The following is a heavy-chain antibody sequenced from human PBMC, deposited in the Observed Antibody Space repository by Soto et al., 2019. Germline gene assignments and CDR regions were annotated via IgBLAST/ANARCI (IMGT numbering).Heavy chain of an antibody. CDR3: ARGPHRITMVRGVRNWCDP. CDR1: GGSISSSNW. CDR2: IYHSGST. V-gene: IGHV4-4*02. J-gene: IGHJ5*02. Sequence: SETLSLTCAVSGGSISSSNWWSWVRQPPGKGLEWIGEIYHSGSTNYNPSLKSRVTISVDKSKNQFSLKLSSVTAADTAVYYCARGPHRITMVRGVRNWCDPWGQGTLVTVSS. D-gene: IGHD3-10*01.